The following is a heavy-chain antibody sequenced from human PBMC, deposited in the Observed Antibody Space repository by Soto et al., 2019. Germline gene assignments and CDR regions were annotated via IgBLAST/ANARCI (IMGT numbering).Heavy chain of an antibody. D-gene: IGHD3-3*01. V-gene: IGHV3-73*01. CDR2: IRSKANSYAT. CDR1: GFTFSGSA. J-gene: IGHJ4*02. CDR3: TTDDFWTGGSFDY. Sequence: GGSLRLSCAASGFTFSGSAMHWVRQASGKGLEWVGRIRSKANSYATAYAASGKGRFTISRDDSKNTAYLQMTSLKTEDTAVYYCTTDDFWTGGSFDYWGQGTLVTVSS.